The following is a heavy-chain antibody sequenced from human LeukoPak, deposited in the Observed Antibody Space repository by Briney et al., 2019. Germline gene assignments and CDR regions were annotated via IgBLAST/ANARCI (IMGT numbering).Heavy chain of an antibody. V-gene: IGHV1-69*13. D-gene: IGHD3-9*01. Sequence: GASVKVSCKASGGTFNSYAISWVRQAPGQGLEWMGGIIPMFETANYAQKSQGRVTITADEFTTTVYMELSSLRSEDTAVYYCARGIRYYDILTGHVKGHDNSYYYYMDVWGQGTAVTISS. CDR1: GGTFNSYA. CDR3: ARGIRYYDILTGHVKGHDNSYYYYMDV. CDR2: IIPMFETA. J-gene: IGHJ6*03.